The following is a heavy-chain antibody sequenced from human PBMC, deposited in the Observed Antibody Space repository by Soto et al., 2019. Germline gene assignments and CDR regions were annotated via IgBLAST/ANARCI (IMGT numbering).Heavy chain of an antibody. J-gene: IGHJ4*02. Sequence: SVEVSCKASGGAFSTYSIDWVLQAPGQGLEWMGGIIPLFGTAEYAQNFQGRITITADESTNTAYMELRSLRSQDTAVYYCARGVHYDSSGYYYFYWGQGTLVTVSS. V-gene: IGHV1-69*13. CDR1: GGAFSTYS. CDR2: IIPLFGTA. CDR3: ARGVHYDSSGYYYFY. D-gene: IGHD3-22*01.